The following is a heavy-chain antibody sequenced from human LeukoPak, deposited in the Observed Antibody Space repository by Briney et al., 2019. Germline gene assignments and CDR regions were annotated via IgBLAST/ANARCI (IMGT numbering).Heavy chain of an antibody. CDR3: ARDPGYSYGYGFDD. J-gene: IGHJ4*02. CDR1: GDSISRFY. D-gene: IGHD5-18*01. CDR2: IYYSGST. Sequence: SETLSLTCTVSGDSISRFYWSWIRQPPGKGLEWIGYIYYSGSTKYNPSLKSRVTISVDTSKNQLSLKMRSVTAADTAVYYCARDPGYSYGYGFDDWGQGTLVTVSS. V-gene: IGHV4-59*01.